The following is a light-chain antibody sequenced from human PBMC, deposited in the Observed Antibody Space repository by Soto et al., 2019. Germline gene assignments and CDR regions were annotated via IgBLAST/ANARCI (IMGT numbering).Light chain of an antibody. CDR2: GAS. CDR1: QSVRSN. V-gene: IGKV3-15*01. Sequence: EIVMTQSPATLSVSPGERATLSCRASQSVRSNLAWYQQKPGQAPRLLIYGASNRATGIPARFSGSGSGTEFTLTISSLPSEDFAVYYCQQHNDWPPVTFGGGTKVEIK. CDR3: QQHNDWPPVT. J-gene: IGKJ4*01.